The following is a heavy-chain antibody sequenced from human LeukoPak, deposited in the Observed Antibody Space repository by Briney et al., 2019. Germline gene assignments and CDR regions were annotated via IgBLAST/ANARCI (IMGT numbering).Heavy chain of an antibody. D-gene: IGHD5-12*01. CDR3: AKDLFGSGYVPDY. V-gene: IGHV3-30*02. CDR2: IRYDGSNK. Sequence: GGSLRLSCAASGFTFSSYGMHWVRQAPGKGLEWVAFIRYDGSNKYYADSVKGRFTISRDNSKNTLYLQMNSLRAEDTAVYYCAKDLFGSGYVPDYWGQGTLVTVSS. J-gene: IGHJ4*02. CDR1: GFTFSSYG.